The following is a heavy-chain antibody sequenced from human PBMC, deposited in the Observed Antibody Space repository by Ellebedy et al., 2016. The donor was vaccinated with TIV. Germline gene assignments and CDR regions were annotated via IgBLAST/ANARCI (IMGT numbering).Heavy chain of an antibody. CDR1: GYSFSSHW. J-gene: IGHJ3*01. CDR2: IYPGDSDT. D-gene: IGHD5-18*01. Sequence: GGSLRLXCKASGYSFSSHWIGWVRQMPGKGLEWMGIIYPGDSDTRYRSSFQGQVTISADKSITTAHVQWSSLKASDTAIYYCARHRKSSWGYSDDDAFDVWGQGTMVTVSP. V-gene: IGHV5-51*01. CDR3: ARHRKSSWGYSDDDAFDV.